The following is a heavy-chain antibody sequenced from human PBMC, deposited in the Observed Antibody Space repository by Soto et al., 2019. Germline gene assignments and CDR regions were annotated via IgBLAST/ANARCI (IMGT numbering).Heavy chain of an antibody. D-gene: IGHD6-13*01. Sequence: LSLTCAVSGGSISSSNWWTWVRQPPGKGLEWIGEIYHSGSTNYNPSLKSRVTMSIDTSKNQFSLRLTSVSAADTAVYYCARDGAATGSVYLDYWGQGTLVTVSS. J-gene: IGHJ4*02. CDR2: IYHSGST. CDR3: ARDGAATGSVYLDY. CDR1: GGSISSSNW. V-gene: IGHV4-4*02.